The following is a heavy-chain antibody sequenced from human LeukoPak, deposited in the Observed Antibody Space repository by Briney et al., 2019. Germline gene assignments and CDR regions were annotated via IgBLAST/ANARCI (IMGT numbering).Heavy chain of an antibody. J-gene: IGHJ6*02. Sequence: PSETLSLTCTASGGSITSNYSSWIRQAPGKGLEWVSIVYSGGSTYYADSVNGRFTISRDDSKNTLFLQMTSLRAEDTALYYCARYVDYYDILAGNDQHFGMDVWGQGTTVTVSS. CDR2: VYSGGST. V-gene: IGHV3-53*01. D-gene: IGHD3-9*01. CDR1: GGSITSNY. CDR3: ARYVDYYDILAGNDQHFGMDV.